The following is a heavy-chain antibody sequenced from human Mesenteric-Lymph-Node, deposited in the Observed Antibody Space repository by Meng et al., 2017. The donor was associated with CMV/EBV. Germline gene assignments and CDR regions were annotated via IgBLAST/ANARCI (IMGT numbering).Heavy chain of an antibody. J-gene: IGHJ4*02. Sequence: GESLKISCTASGFTFSSYSMSWVRQAPGKGLEWVSSLTSHSYIYYAGSVKGRFTISRDNAKNSLYLQMNSLRAEDTADYYCASQLSSGPIDYWGQGTLVTVSS. CDR1: GFTFSSYS. V-gene: IGHV3-21*01. D-gene: IGHD6-19*01. CDR2: LTSHSYI. CDR3: ASQLSSGPIDY.